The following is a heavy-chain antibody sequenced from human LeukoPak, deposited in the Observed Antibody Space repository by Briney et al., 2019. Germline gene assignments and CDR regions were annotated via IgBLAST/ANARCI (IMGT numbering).Heavy chain of an antibody. D-gene: IGHD3-10*01. J-gene: IGHJ4*02. CDR1: GGSISSGGYY. CDR2: IYYSGST. CDR3: ARDLLGSGSYFLPLGY. V-gene: IGHV4-31*03. Sequence: SETLSLTCTVSGGSISSGGYYWSWIRQHPGKGLEWIVYIYYSGSTYYNPSLKSRVTISVDTSKNQFSLKLSSVTAADTAVYYCARDLLGSGSYFLPLGYWGQGTLVTVSS.